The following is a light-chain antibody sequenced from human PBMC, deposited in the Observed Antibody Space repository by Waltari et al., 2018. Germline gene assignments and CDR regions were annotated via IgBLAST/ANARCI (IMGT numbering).Light chain of an antibody. CDR2: GAS. CDR1: QSVSRA. CDR3: QHYVRLPAT. Sequence: EVVLTQSPGTLPLSPGERATLSCRTSQSVSRALAWYQKRPCNAPRLLISGASIRATDIPDRFRGSGSETDFSLTISRLEPADSAMYYCQHYVRLPATFGQGTKVEIK. V-gene: IGKV3-20*01. J-gene: IGKJ1*01.